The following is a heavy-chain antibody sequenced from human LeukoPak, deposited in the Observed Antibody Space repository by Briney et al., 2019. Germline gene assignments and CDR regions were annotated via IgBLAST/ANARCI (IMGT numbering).Heavy chain of an antibody. CDR2: IYYSGST. Sequence: TPSETLSLTCTVSGGSISSSSYYWGWIRQPPGKGLEWIGSIYYSGSTYYNPSLKSRVTISADTSKNQFSLKLSSVTAADTAVYYCARHSLGYCSGGSCYSGSGWLYYFDYWGQGTLVTVSS. CDR3: ARHSLGYCSGGSCYSGSGWLYYFDY. CDR1: GGSISSSSYY. J-gene: IGHJ4*02. V-gene: IGHV4-39*01. D-gene: IGHD2-15*01.